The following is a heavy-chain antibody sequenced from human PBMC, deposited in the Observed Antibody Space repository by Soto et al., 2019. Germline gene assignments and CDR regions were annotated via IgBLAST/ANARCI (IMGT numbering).Heavy chain of an antibody. V-gene: IGHV1-69*13. J-gene: IGHJ5*02. CDR1: GGTFSSYA. CDR3: ARGGDFWSGLSITSYWFDP. CDR2: IIPIFGTA. D-gene: IGHD3-3*01. Sequence: SVKVSCKASGGTFSSYAISWVRQAPGQGLVWMGGIIPIFGTANYAQKFQGRVTITADESTSTAYMELSSLRSEDTAVYYCARGGDFWSGLSITSYWFDPWGQGTLVTVAS.